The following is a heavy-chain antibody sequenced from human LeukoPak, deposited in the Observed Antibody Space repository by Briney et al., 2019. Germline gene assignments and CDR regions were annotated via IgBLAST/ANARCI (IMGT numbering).Heavy chain of an antibody. CDR3: AKGGTPPKYYYDSSGYYGNSYYFDY. CDR1: GFTFSSYA. CDR2: ISGSGGST. D-gene: IGHD3-22*01. J-gene: IGHJ4*02. Sequence: PGGSLRLSCAASGFTFSSYAMSWVRQAPGKGLEWVSAISGSGGSTYYADSVKGRFTISRDNSKNTLYLQMNSLRAEDTAVYYCAKGGTPPKYYYDSSGYYGNSYYFDYWGQGTLVTVSS. V-gene: IGHV3-23*01.